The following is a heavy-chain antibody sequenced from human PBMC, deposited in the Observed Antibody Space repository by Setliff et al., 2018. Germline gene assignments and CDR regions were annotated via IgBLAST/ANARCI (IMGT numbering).Heavy chain of an antibody. Sequence: LRLSCTASGFTFGDYAMSWVRQAPGKGLEWVGFIRSKAYGGTTEYAASVKGRFTISRDDSKSIAYLQMNSLKTEDTAVYYCTRASSIAVAGSSIWGQGTLVTSPQ. D-gene: IGHD6-19*01. J-gene: IGHJ4*02. CDR3: TRASSIAVAGSSI. V-gene: IGHV3-49*04. CDR2: IRSKAYGGTT. CDR1: GFTFGDYA.